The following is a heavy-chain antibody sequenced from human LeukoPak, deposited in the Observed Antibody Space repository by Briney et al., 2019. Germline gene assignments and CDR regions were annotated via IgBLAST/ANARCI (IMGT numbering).Heavy chain of an antibody. D-gene: IGHD3-16*02. J-gene: IGHJ4*02. Sequence: GWSLRLSCAASGFTFSSYAMSWVRQAPGKGLEGVAGISGSGGSTYYADSVKGRFTISRDNSKNTLYLQMNSLRAEDTAVYSCAKGSPWGYHRIWGQGTLVTVSS. CDR3: AKGSPWGYHRI. CDR1: GFTFSSYA. V-gene: IGHV3-23*01. CDR2: ISGSGGST.